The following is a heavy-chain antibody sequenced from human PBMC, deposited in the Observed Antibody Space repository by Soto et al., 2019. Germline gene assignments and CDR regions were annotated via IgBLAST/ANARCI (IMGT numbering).Heavy chain of an antibody. Sequence: SETLSLTCVVSGYSIISGYYWGCIRQPPGKGLEWIGSIYHSGTTYYNPSLKSRVTISLDTSRNQFSLKLTSVTAADTAVYYCARSLLTSSWYAGSWGQGTLVTVSS. CDR3: ARSLLTSSWYAGS. V-gene: IGHV4-38-2*01. CDR1: GYSIISGYY. D-gene: IGHD6-13*01. J-gene: IGHJ5*01. CDR2: IYHSGTT.